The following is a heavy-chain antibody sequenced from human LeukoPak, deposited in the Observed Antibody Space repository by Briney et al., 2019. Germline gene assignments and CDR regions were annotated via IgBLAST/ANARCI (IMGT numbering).Heavy chain of an antibody. CDR2: IYYSGST. J-gene: IGHJ4*02. CDR1: GGSISSYY. D-gene: IGHD1-1*01. V-gene: IGHV4-59*01. CDR3: AREVSGAWTYFDY. Sequence: SETLSLTCTVSGGSISSYYWSWIRQPPGKGLDWIGYIYYSGSTNYNPSLKSRVTISVDTSKNQFSLKLSSVTAADTAVYYCAREVSGAWTYFDYWGQGTLVTVSS.